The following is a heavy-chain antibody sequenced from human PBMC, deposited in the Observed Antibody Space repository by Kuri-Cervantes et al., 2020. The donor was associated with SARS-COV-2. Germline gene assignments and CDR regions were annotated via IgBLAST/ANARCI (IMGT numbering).Heavy chain of an antibody. CDR3: AKDSRSAHELLWFGEILWNWFDP. V-gene: IGHV3-30*02. D-gene: IGHD3-10*01. CDR1: GFTFSSYG. Sequence: GESLKISCAASGFTFSSYGMHWVRQAPGKGLEWVAFIRYDGSNKYYADSVKGRFTISRDNSKNTLYLQMNSLRAEDTAVYYCAKDSRSAHELLWFGEILWNWFDPWGQGTLVTVSS. J-gene: IGHJ5*02. CDR2: IRYDGSNK.